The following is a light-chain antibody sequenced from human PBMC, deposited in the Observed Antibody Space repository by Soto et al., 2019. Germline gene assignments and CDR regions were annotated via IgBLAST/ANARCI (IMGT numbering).Light chain of an antibody. CDR2: DVS. V-gene: IGLV2-14*03. Sequence: QSVLTQPASVSGSPGQSITISCTGTSSDIGGYNYVSWYQHHPGEAPKVMIFDVSDRPSGVSNRFSGSKSGNTASLTISGLQADDEADYYCSSYTTSSTRDVFGTGTKVTVL. J-gene: IGLJ1*01. CDR1: SSDIGGYNY. CDR3: SSYTTSSTRDV.